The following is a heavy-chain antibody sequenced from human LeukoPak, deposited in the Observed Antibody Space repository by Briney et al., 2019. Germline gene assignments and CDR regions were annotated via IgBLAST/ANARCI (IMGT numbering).Heavy chain of an antibody. Sequence: PSEALSLTCTVSGGSISSSSYYWGWIRQPPGKGLEWIGSIYYSGSTYYNPSLKSRVTISVDKSKNQFSLKLSSVTAADTAVYYCAGNTERKHNWFDPWGQGTLVTVSS. CDR2: IYYSGST. D-gene: IGHD1-1*01. CDR1: GGSISSSSYY. J-gene: IGHJ5*02. V-gene: IGHV4-39*07. CDR3: AGNTERKHNWFDP.